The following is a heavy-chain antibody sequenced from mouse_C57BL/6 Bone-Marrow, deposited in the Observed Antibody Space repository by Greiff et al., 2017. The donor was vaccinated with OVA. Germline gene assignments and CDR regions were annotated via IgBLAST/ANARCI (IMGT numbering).Heavy chain of an antibody. D-gene: IGHD1-1*01. V-gene: IGHV5-17*01. CDR3: ASGHYYGSSYPYFDY. J-gene: IGHJ2*01. CDR2: ISSGSSTI. Sequence: EVQRVESGGGLVKPGGSLKLSCAASGFTFSDYGMHWVRQAPEKGLEWVAYISSGSSTIYYADTVKGRFTISRDNAKNTLFLQMTSLRSEDTAMYYCASGHYYGSSYPYFDYWGQGTTLTVSS. CDR1: GFTFSDYG.